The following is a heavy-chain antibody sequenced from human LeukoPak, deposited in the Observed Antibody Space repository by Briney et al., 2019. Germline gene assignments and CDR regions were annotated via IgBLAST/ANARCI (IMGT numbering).Heavy chain of an antibody. CDR1: GFSLSTSGVG. J-gene: IGHJ4*02. V-gene: IGHV2-5*02. D-gene: IGHD3-9*01. Sequence: SGPTLVNPTQTLTLTCTFSGFSLSTSGVGVGWIRQPPGKALEWLALIYWDDDKRYSPSLKSRLTITKDTSKNQVVLTMTNMDPVDTATYYCAHSAVDILTGYYARGGDFDYWGQGTLVTVSS. CDR2: IYWDDDK. CDR3: AHSAVDILTGYYARGGDFDY.